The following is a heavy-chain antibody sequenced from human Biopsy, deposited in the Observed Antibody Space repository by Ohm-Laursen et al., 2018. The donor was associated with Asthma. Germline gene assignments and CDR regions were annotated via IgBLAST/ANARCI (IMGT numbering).Heavy chain of an antibody. D-gene: IGHD3-10*01. CDR2: ISVYNGNT. J-gene: IGHJ6*02. Sequence: SLNVSCTTSGYTFTSAGITCGRQAPGQGLEWMGGISVYNGNTKVAQKLQDRVTMITDTSTSTAYMELKSLRSDDTAVYFCARAVDYSHYYGIDVWGQGTTVTVS. V-gene: IGHV1-18*01. CDR3: ARAVDYSHYYGIDV. CDR1: GYTFTSAG.